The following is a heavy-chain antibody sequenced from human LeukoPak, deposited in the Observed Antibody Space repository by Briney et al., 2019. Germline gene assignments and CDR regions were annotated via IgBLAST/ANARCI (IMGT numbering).Heavy chain of an antibody. Sequence: PGGSLRVSCAASGFTFSSYAMSWVRQAPGKGLEWVSAISGSGGSTYYADSVKGRFTISRDNSKNTLYLQMNSLRAEDTAVYYCAVVPAAAIDYWGQGTLVTVSS. CDR2: ISGSGGST. J-gene: IGHJ4*02. V-gene: IGHV3-23*01. CDR3: AVVPAAAIDY. CDR1: GFTFSSYA. D-gene: IGHD2-2*01.